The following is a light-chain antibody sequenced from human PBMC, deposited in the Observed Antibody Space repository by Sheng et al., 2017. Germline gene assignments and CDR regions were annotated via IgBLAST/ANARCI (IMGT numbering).Light chain of an antibody. CDR1: QSVSSTY. J-gene: IGKJ3*01. CDR2: GAS. Sequence: ELVLTQSPGTLSLSPGERATLSCRASQSVSSTYVAWYQQKPGQPPRLLIYGASSRATGIPDRFSGSGSGTDFTLTISRLEPEDFAVYYCQQHDGSQFTFGPGTKVDIK. CDR3: QQHDGSQFT. V-gene: IGKV3-20*01.